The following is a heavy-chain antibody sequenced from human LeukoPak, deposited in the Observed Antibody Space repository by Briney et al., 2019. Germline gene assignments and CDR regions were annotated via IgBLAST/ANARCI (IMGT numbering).Heavy chain of an antibody. Sequence: GESLKISCKASGYSFTTYWIGWVLQMPGKGLEWMGIIYPGDSETRYSPSFQGQVTISADRSISTAYLQWRSLKASDTAMYYCVRQKAFDYWGQGTLVTVSS. CDR1: GYSFTTYW. CDR3: VRQKAFDY. CDR2: IYPGDSET. V-gene: IGHV5-51*01. J-gene: IGHJ4*02.